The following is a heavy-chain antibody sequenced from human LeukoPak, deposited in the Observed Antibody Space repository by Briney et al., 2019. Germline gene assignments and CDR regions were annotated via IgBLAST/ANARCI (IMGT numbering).Heavy chain of an antibody. CDR3: ARIELVYDILTGYQKYYFDY. V-gene: IGHV4-34*01. Sequence: SETLSLTCAVYGGSFSGYYWSWIRQPPGKGLEWIGEINHSGSTNCNPSLKSRVTISVDTSKNQFSLKLSSVTAADTAVYYCARIELVYDILTGYQKYYFDYWGQGTLVTVSS. CDR1: GGSFSGYY. D-gene: IGHD3-9*01. J-gene: IGHJ4*02. CDR2: INHSGST.